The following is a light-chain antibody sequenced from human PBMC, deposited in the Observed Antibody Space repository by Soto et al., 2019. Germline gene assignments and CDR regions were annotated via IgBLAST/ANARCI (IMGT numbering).Light chain of an antibody. J-gene: IGLJ2*01. CDR3: AAWDDSLRVVV. CDR2: RNN. CDR1: SSNIGSDY. Sequence: QSVLTQPPSASGTPGQRVTNSCSGSSSNIGSDYVYWYQQLPGTAPKLLIYRNNQRPSGVPDRFSGSKSGTSASLAISGLRSEDEADYYCAAWDDSLRVVVFGGGTKLTVL. V-gene: IGLV1-47*01.